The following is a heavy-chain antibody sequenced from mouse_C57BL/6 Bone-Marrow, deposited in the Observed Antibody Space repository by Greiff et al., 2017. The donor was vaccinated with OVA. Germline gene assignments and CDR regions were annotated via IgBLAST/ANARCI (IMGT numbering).Heavy chain of an antibody. CDR2: ISSGGSYT. CDR1: GFTFSSYG. V-gene: IGHV5-6*01. CDR3: ARHITYSSSDGGYAMDY. D-gene: IGHD1-1*01. Sequence: EVMLVESGGDLVKPGGSLKLSCAASGFTFSSYGMSWVRQTPDKRLEWVATISSGGSYTYYPDSVKGRFTISRDNAKNTLYLQMSSLKSEDTAMYYCARHITYSSSDGGYAMDYWGQGTSVTVSS. J-gene: IGHJ4*01.